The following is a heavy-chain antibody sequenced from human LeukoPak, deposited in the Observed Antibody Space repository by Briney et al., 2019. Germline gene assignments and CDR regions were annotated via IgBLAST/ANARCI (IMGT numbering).Heavy chain of an antibody. V-gene: IGHV4-39*07. CDR3: ARDQGRWLVRTFDY. CDR2: IYYSGST. J-gene: IGHJ4*02. Sequence: SETLSLTCTVSDCSISSSSYYWGWIRQPPGKGQEWIGNIYYSGSTYYNPSLKSRVTISVGTSKNQFSLKLSSVTAADTAVYYCARDQGRWLVRTFDYWGQGTLVTVSS. D-gene: IGHD6-19*01. CDR1: DCSISSSSYY.